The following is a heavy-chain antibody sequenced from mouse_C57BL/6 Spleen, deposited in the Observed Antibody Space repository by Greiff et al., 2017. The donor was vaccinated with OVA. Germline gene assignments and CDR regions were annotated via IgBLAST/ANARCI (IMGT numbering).Heavy chain of an antibody. CDR2: ISYDGSN. J-gene: IGHJ4*01. D-gene: IGHD1-1*01. CDR3: ARGGDYYGSSLAMDY. V-gene: IGHV3-6*01. CDR1: GYSITSGYY. Sequence: LQESGPGLVKPSQSLSLTCSVTGYSITSGYYWNWIRQFPGNKLEWMGYISYDGSNNYNPSLKNRISITRDTSKNQFFLKLNSVTTEDTATYYCARGGDYYGSSLAMDYWGQGTSVTVSS.